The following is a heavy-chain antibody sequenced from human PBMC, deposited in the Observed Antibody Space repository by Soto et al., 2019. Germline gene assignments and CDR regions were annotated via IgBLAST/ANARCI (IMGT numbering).Heavy chain of an antibody. J-gene: IGHJ5*02. CDR2: ISTYNGNT. CDR3: ARKSSSSSWFDP. V-gene: IGHV1-18*01. D-gene: IGHD6-6*01. CDR1: GYTFSSYG. Sequence: QVQLVQSGAEVKKPGASVKVSCKASGYTFSSYGITWVRQAPGQGLEWMGWISTYNGNTNYAQKVQVRVTMTTDTSTRTAYMELRRLRSDDTAVYYCARKSSSSSWFDPWGQGTLVTVSS.